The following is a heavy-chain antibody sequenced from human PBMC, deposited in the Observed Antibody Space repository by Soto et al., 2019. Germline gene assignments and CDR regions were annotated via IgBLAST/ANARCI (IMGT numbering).Heavy chain of an antibody. CDR1: GGTFTSIA. CDR2: IIPVLGTP. J-gene: IGHJ6*02. V-gene: IGHV1-69*01. CDR3: ASSAGLDHLLNYYGLNV. Sequence: QVHLVQSSAEVKKPGSSVKVSCKASGGTFTSIAFSWVRQAPGQGLEWMGGIIPVLGTPNYAQKFQARVTITADASTTTVHMELSSLRSDDTAVYYCASSAGLDHLLNYYGLNVWGHWTTVTV. D-gene: IGHD6-13*01.